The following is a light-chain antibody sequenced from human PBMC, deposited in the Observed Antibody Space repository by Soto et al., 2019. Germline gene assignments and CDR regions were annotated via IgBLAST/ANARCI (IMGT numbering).Light chain of an antibody. V-gene: IGKV3-20*01. J-gene: IGKJ2*01. CDR3: QQYGGSPRT. CDR2: AAY. CDR1: QSISNY. Sequence: EIVLTQSPGTLSLSPGERATLSCRASQSISNYLAWYQQRPGQSPRLLIYAAYSRATGVPDRFSGGGSATDFTLTVSRLEPEDFAVYYCQQYGGSPRTFGQGTKLEIK.